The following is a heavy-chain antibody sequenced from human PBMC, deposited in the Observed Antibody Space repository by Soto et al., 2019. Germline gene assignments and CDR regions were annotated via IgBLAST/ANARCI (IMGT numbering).Heavy chain of an antibody. J-gene: IGHJ4*02. Sequence: ASVKVSCKASGYTFTNYGISWVRQAPGQGPEWMGWISAYSVNTNSAQKLQGRVTMTSDTSTSTAYMELRSLRSDDTAVYYCARRYCSGGSCYQFDYWGQGTLVTVSS. CDR2: ISAYSVNT. D-gene: IGHD2-15*01. V-gene: IGHV1-18*01. CDR3: ARRYCSGGSCYQFDY. CDR1: GYTFTNYG.